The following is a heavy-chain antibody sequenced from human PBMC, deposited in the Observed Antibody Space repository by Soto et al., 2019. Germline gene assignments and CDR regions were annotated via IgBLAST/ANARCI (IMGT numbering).Heavy chain of an antibody. D-gene: IGHD6-6*01. Sequence: QVQLVESGGGVVQPGRSLRLSCAASGFTFSSYGMHWVRQAPGKGLEWVAVISYDGSNKYYADSVKGRFTISRDNSKNTLYLQMNSLRAEDTAVYYCAIERSSSGGYDYWGQGTLVTVSS. CDR2: ISYDGSNK. CDR3: AIERSSSGGYDY. J-gene: IGHJ4*02. CDR1: GFTFSSYG. V-gene: IGHV3-30*03.